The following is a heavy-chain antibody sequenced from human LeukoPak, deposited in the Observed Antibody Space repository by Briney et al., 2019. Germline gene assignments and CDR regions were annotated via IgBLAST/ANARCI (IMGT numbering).Heavy chain of an antibody. V-gene: IGHV1-2*02. D-gene: IGHD6-19*01. CDR2: IKPNSGGT. J-gene: IGHJ4*02. CDR1: GYTFTGYY. Sequence: ASVKVSCKASGYTFTGYYMHWVRQAPGQGLEWMGWIKPNSGGTNYAQKFQGRVTMTRDTSISTAYMELSRLRSDDTAVYYCARVIAVAGVRFDYWGQGTLVTVSS. CDR3: ARVIAVAGVRFDY.